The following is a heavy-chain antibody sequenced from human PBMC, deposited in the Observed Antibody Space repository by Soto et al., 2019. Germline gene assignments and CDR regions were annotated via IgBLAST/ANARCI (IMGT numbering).Heavy chain of an antibody. D-gene: IGHD2-21*01. V-gene: IGHV3-9*01. CDR2: ISWNSGSI. CDR3: AKDRDNIYSAFDI. J-gene: IGHJ3*02. Sequence: GGSLRLSCAASGFTFDDYAMHWVRQAPGKGLEWVSGISWNSGSIGYADSVKGRFTISRDNAKNSLYLQMNSLRAEDTALYYCAKDRDNIYSAFDIWGQGTMVTVSS. CDR1: GFTFDDYA.